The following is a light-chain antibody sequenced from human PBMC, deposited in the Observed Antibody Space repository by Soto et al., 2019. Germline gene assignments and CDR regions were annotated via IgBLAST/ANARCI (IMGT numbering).Light chain of an antibody. J-gene: IGKJ4*01. Sequence: EIVLTHSPGTLSLSPWEIATLSCRASQSVSISLAWYQQKPGQAPRLLIYDGFLRATGIPDRFSGSGSGTDFTLTITRLEPEDFAVYYCQQYQSLTFGGGTKVDIK. CDR1: QSVSIS. V-gene: IGKV3-20*01. CDR2: DGF. CDR3: QQYQSLT.